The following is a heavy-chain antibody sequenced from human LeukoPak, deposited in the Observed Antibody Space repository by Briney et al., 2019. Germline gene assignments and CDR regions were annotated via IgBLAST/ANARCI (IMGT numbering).Heavy chain of an antibody. J-gene: IGHJ4*02. CDR3: ARGLYDFWSGPLFDY. CDR2: IYYSGST. V-gene: IGHV4-59*01. CDR1: GGSISSYY. Sequence: PSETLSLTCTVSGGSISSYYWSWIRQPPGKGLEWIGYIYYSGSTNYNPSLKSRVTISVDTSKNQFSLKLSSVTAADTAVYYCARGLYDFWSGPLFDYWGQGTLVTVS. D-gene: IGHD3-3*01.